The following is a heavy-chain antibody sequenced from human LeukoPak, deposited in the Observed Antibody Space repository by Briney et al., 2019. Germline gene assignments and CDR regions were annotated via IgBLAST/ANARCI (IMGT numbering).Heavy chain of an antibody. Sequence: GGSLRLSCVGSGFTFRSHAMSWVRQAPEKGLEFVSGIYENGGTTYYADSVKGRFSISRDNSKNTLYLQMDSLRGEDTAVYYCAKDFRIGYPAHFDYWGQAALVTVSS. J-gene: IGHJ4*02. D-gene: IGHD5-12*01. CDR3: AKDFRIGYPAHFDY. V-gene: IGHV3-23*01. CDR2: IYENGGTT. CDR1: GFTFRSHA.